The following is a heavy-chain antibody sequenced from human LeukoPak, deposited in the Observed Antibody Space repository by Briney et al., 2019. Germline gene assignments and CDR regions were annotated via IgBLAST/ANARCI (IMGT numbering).Heavy chain of an antibody. V-gene: IGHV3-21*01. CDR1: GFTFSSYS. CDR3: ARGISPSGLLSGYSYFDY. Sequence: PGGSLRLSCAASGFTFSSYSMNWVRQAPGKGLEWVSSISSSSSYIYYADSVKGRFTISRDNAKNSLYLQMNSLRAEDTAVYYCARGISPSGLLSGYSYFDYWGQGTLVTVSS. J-gene: IGHJ4*02. CDR2: ISSSSSYI. D-gene: IGHD3-22*01.